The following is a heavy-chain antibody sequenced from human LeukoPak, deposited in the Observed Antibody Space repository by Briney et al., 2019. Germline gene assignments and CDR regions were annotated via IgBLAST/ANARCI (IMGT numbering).Heavy chain of an antibody. CDR3: AKESDAFDI. CDR2: ISGSGGST. CDR1: GFTFSHYW. Sequence: GGSLRLSCEASGFTFSHYWMHWVRQAPGKGLEWVSAISGSGGSTYYADSVKGRFTISRDNSKNTLYLQMNSLRAEDTAVYYCAKESDAFDIWGQGTMVTVSS. V-gene: IGHV3-23*01. J-gene: IGHJ3*02.